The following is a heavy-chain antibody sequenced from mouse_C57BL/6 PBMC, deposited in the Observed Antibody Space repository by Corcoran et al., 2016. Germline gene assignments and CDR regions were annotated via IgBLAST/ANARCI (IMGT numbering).Heavy chain of an antibody. CDR2: IFPGSGST. CDR1: GYTFTDYY. CDR3: AREGGYYGSSSNFDY. D-gene: IGHD1-1*01. Sequence: QVQLQQSGPELVKPGASVKISCKASGYTFTDYYINWVKQRPGQGLEWIGWIFPGSGSTYYNEKFKGKATLTVDKSSSTAYMLLSSLTSEDSAVYFCAREGGYYGSSSNFDYWGQGTTLTVSS. J-gene: IGHJ2*01. V-gene: IGHV1-75*01.